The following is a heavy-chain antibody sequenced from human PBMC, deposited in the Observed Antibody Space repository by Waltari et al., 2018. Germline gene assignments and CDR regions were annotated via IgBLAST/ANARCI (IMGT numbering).Heavy chain of an antibody. J-gene: IGHJ4*02. V-gene: IGHV4-34*01. CDR3: ARGATFGVVAYYFDY. CDR2: INHSGST. D-gene: IGHD3-3*01. Sequence: QVQLQQWGAGLLKPSATLSLTCAVYGGSFSGSYWSWIRPPPGKGLEWIGEINHSGSTNYNPSLKSRVTISVDTSKNQFSLKVSSVTAADTAVYYCARGATFGVVAYYFDYWGQGTLVTVSS. CDR1: GGSFSGSY.